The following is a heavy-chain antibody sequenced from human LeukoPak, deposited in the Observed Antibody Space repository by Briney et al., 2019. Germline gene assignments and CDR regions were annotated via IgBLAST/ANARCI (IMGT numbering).Heavy chain of an antibody. V-gene: IGHV1-2*02. J-gene: IGHJ6*03. CDR1: GYTFTGYY. D-gene: IGHD2-15*01. Sequence: ASVTVSCKGSGYTFTGYYMHWVRQAPGQGLEWMGWINPNSGGTNYAQKFQGRVTMTRDTSISTAYMELSRLRSDDTAVYYCARDGCSGGSCYYYYMDVWGKGTTVTVSS. CDR3: ARDGCSGGSCYYYYMDV. CDR2: INPNSGGT.